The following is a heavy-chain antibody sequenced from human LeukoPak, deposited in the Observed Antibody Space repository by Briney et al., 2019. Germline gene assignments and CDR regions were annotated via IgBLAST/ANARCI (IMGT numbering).Heavy chain of an antibody. V-gene: IGHV1-46*01. D-gene: IGHD3-22*01. J-gene: IGHJ5*02. CDR3: ARVGIYYDSSGYFDP. CDR1: GYTFTSYY. CDR2: INPSGGST. Sequence: ASVKVSCKASGYTFTSYYMHRVRQAPGQGLEWMGIINPSGGSTSYAQKFQGRVTMTRDTSTSTVYMELSSLRSEDTAVYYCARVGIYYDSSGYFDPWGQGTLVTVSS.